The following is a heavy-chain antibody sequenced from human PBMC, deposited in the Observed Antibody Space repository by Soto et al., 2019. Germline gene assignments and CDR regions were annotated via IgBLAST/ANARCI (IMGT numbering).Heavy chain of an antibody. CDR2: INPGIINPADSDI. CDR1: GYSFTTYW. V-gene: IGHV5-51*01. J-gene: IGHJ6*02. CDR3: ARHEQFYYQFYGMDV. Sequence: GESLKISCETSGYSFTTYWLAWVRQRPGKGLEWMGIINPGIINPADSDIRYSPSFQGRVTISADRSINTAYLQWGSLEASDTAIYYCARHEQFYYQFYGMDVWGQGTTVTVSS. D-gene: IGHD4-4*01.